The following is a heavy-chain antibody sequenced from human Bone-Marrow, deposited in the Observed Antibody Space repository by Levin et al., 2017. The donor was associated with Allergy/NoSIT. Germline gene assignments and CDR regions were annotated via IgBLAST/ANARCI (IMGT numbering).Heavy chain of an antibody. Sequence: GESLKISCAGSRFSFSIYGMQWVRQAPGEGLEWVSSISDSGDWTGYADSVKGRFTISRDNSKNTLYLQMNSLGTDDTAVYYCAKGEDFGSSSRWYAPDWGQGTLVTVSS. V-gene: IGHV3-23*01. CDR3: AKGEDFGSSSRWYAPD. CDR2: ISDSGDWT. J-gene: IGHJ4*02. D-gene: IGHD6-13*01. CDR1: RFSFSIYG.